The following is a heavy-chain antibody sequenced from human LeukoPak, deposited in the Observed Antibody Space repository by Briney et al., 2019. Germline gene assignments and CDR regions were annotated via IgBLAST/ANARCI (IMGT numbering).Heavy chain of an antibody. V-gene: IGHV3-33*08. CDR1: GFTFSRYG. J-gene: IGHJ6*02. CDR2: IWYDGSNK. Sequence: GGSLRLSCAVSGFTFSRYGMHWVRQAPGKGLEWVAVIWYDGSNKYYADSVKGRFTISRDNSKNTLYLQMNSLRAEDTAVYYCARDVAYDFWSGYLDYYGMDVWGQGTTVTVSS. D-gene: IGHD3-3*01. CDR3: ARDVAYDFWSGYLDYYGMDV.